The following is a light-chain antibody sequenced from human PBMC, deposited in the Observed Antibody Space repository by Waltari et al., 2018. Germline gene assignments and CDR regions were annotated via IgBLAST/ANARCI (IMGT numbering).Light chain of an antibody. CDR2: WAS. CDR1: QSVLYSSNNKNY. Sequence: DIVMTQSPDSLAVSLGEWATINCKSSQSVLYSSNNKNYLAWYQQKPGQPPKLLIYWASTRESGAPDRFSGSGSGTDFTLTISSLQAEDVAVYYCQQYYDTPYTFGQGTKLEIK. CDR3: QQYYDTPYT. V-gene: IGKV4-1*01. J-gene: IGKJ2*01.